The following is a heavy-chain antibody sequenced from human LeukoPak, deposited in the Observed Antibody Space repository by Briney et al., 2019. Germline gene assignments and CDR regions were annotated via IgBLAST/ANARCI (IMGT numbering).Heavy chain of an antibody. D-gene: IGHD1-26*01. CDR2: ISISSNYI. V-gene: IGHV3-21*01. CDR1: GFTFSSYS. J-gene: IGHJ4*02. CDR3: ARNRWEVGATIDY. Sequence: GGSLRLSCAASGFTFSSYSVNWVRQAPGKGLEWVSCISISSNYIYYADSVKGRFTISRDNAKNSLYLQMNSLRAEDTAVYYCARNRWEVGATIDYWGQGTLVTVSS.